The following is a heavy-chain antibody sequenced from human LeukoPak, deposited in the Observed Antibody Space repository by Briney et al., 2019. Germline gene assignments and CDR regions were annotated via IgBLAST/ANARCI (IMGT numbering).Heavy chain of an antibody. D-gene: IGHD1-7*01. CDR3: TRRGSLELDYGMDV. Sequence: PGGSLRLSCAASGSTFSGSAMHWVRQASGKGLEWVGRIRSKANSYATAYAASVKGRFTISRDDSKNTAYLQMNSLKTEDTAVYYCTRRGSLELDYGMDVWGQGTTVTVSS. CDR2: IRSKANSYAT. J-gene: IGHJ6*02. V-gene: IGHV3-73*01. CDR1: GSTFSGSA.